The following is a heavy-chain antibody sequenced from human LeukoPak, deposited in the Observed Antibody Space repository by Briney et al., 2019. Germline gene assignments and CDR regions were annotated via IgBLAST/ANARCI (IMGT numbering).Heavy chain of an antibody. CDR1: GFTFSSYA. CDR3: AKVPYYYGSGSYHLDV. CDR2: ISGSGSST. J-gene: IGHJ6*03. V-gene: IGHV3-23*01. Sequence: GSLRLSCAASGFTFSSYAMSWVRQAPGKGLDWVSAISGSGSSTYYADSVKGRFAISRDNSKSTLSLQMNSLRAEDTAVYYCAKVPYYYGSGSYHLDVWGKGTTVTVSS. D-gene: IGHD3-10*01.